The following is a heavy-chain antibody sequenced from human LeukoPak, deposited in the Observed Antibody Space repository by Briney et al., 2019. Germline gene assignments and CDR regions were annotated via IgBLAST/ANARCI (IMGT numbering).Heavy chain of an antibody. CDR1: GYTFTNYY. Sequence: GESLKISCKGSGYTFTNYYIGWVRQPPGKSLERMGIIFPGDSDARYSPSFQGQVTISADKSISTAYLRWSSLKASDTAMYYCARRYCSSTSCNPYFFYYWGQGTLVTVS. V-gene: IGHV5-51*01. CDR2: IFPGDSDA. J-gene: IGHJ4*02. D-gene: IGHD2-2*01. CDR3: ARRYCSSTSCNPYFFYY.